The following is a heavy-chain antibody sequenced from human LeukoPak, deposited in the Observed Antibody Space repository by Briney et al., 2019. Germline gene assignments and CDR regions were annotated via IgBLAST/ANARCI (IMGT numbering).Heavy chain of an antibody. J-gene: IGHJ4*02. D-gene: IGHD2-15*01. Sequence: GGSLRLSCAASGFTFSSYSMKWVRQAPGKGLEWVSSISSSSSYIYYADSVKGRFTISSDNAKNSLYLQMNSLRAEDTAVYYCARSGRYCSGGSCQTRAFDYWGQGTLVTVSS. CDR3: ARSGRYCSGGSCQTRAFDY. V-gene: IGHV3-21*01. CDR1: GFTFSSYS. CDR2: ISSSSSYI.